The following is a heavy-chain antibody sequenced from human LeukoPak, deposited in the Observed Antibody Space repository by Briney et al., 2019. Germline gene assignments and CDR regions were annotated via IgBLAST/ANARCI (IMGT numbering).Heavy chain of an antibody. Sequence: LSLTCAVYGGSFSGYYWSWIRQAPGKGLEWVGFIRSKAYGGTTEYAASVKGRFTISRDDSKSIAYLQMNSLKTEDTAVYYCTRATLNYFGVVTPAYWGQGTLVTVSS. CDR3: TRATLNYFGVVTPAY. J-gene: IGHJ4*02. V-gene: IGHV3-49*03. CDR1: GGSFSGYY. CDR2: IRSKAYGGTT. D-gene: IGHD3-3*01.